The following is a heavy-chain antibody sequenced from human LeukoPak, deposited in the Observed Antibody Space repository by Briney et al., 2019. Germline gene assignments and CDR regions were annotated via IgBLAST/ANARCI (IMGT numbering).Heavy chain of an antibody. CDR2: TSGSGGTT. D-gene: IGHD3-16*02. J-gene: IGHJ6*02. CDR3: SRDRVGSRYYYGMDV. V-gene: IGHV3-23*01. Sequence: GGSLRLSCAASGFILGNYAMSWVRQTPGKGLEWVSVTSGSGGTTSHAESVKGRFTISRDNAKNSLYLQMNSLRADDTAVYYCSRDRVGSRYYYGMDVWGLGTTVTVSS. CDR1: GFILGNYA.